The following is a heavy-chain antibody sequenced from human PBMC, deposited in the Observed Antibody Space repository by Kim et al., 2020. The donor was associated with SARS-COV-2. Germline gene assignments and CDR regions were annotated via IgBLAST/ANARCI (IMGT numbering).Heavy chain of an antibody. CDR1: GFTFDDYA. Sequence: GGSLRLSCAASGFTFDDYAMHWVRQAPGKGLEWVSLISGDGGSTYYADSVKGRFSISRDNSKNSLYLQMNSLTTEDTAFYYCAKGARHIVATIYDYWGQGTLVTVSS. V-gene: IGHV3-43*02. J-gene: IGHJ4*02. CDR2: ISGDGGST. D-gene: IGHD5-12*01. CDR3: AKGARHIVATIYDY.